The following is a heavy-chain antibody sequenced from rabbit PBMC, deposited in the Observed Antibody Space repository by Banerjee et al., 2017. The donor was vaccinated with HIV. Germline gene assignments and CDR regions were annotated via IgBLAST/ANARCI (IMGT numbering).Heavy chain of an antibody. J-gene: IGHJ2*01. CDR1: GFDFSSYYM. CDR2: IYGGSSDTT. Sequence: QEQLKESGGGLVQPGGSLKLSCKASGFDFSSYYMSWVRQAPGKGLEWIACIYGGSSDTTNYASWVNGRFTISKTSSTTVTLQMTSLTDADTATYFCARAGSGYATGAFDPWGPGTLVTVS. V-gene: IGHV1S45*01. CDR3: ARAGSGYATGAFDP. D-gene: IGHD8-1*01.